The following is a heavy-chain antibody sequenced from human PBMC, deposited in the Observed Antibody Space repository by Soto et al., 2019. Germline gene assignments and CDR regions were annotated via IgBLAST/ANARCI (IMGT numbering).Heavy chain of an antibody. D-gene: IGHD3-3*01. CDR2: ISYDGSNK. Sequence: QVQLVGSGGGVVQPGRSLRLSCAASGFTFSSYAMHWVRQAPGKGLEWVAVISYDGSNKYYADSVKGRFTISRDNSKNTLYLQMNSLRAEDTAVYYCAGSYYDFWSGYENLYGMDVWGQGTTVTVSS. J-gene: IGHJ6*02. CDR1: GFTFSSYA. V-gene: IGHV3-30-3*01. CDR3: AGSYYDFWSGYENLYGMDV.